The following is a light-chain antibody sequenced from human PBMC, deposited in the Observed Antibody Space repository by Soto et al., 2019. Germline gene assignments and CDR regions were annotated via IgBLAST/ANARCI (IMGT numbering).Light chain of an antibody. CDR3: QHYGISPFT. V-gene: IGKV3-20*01. CDR2: GAS. CDR1: QTVTSSY. Sequence: EIVLTQSPGTLSLSPGERATLSCRASQTVTSSYLAWYQQKPGQAPRLLIYGASSRATGIPDRFSGSGSGTVFTLTISRLEPEDFAVYYCQHYGISPFTFGPGTKVEFK. J-gene: IGKJ3*01.